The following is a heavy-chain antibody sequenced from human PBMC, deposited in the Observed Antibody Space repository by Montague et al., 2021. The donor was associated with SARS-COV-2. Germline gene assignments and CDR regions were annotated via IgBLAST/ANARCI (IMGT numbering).Heavy chain of an antibody. V-gene: IGHV3-74*01. CDR2: LNEDGRIT. CDR3: VRDLAGVRGY. J-gene: IGHJ1*01. CDR1: GFDFIGNW. Sequence: SLRLSCAASGFDFIGNWMHWVRQAPGRRLVWVSRLNEDGRITNYADSVRGRFTISRDNAQNILYLQMNSLRVEDTAVYYRVRDLAGVRGYWGPGTLVTVSS. D-gene: IGHD5-12*01.